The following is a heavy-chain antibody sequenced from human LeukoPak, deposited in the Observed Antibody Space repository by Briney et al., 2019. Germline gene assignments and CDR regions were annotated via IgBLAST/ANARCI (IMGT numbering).Heavy chain of an antibody. D-gene: IGHD1-26*01. Sequence: SETLSLTCTVSGGSISSYYWSWIRQPPGKGLEWIGSIYTSGSTNYEPSLKSRVTISVDTSKNQFSLKLTSVTAADTAVYYCARLLPPSGSYSYYYYYMDVWGKGTTVTVSS. CDR2: IYTSGST. V-gene: IGHV4-4*09. CDR1: GGSISSYY. J-gene: IGHJ6*03. CDR3: ARLLPPSGSYSYYYYYMDV.